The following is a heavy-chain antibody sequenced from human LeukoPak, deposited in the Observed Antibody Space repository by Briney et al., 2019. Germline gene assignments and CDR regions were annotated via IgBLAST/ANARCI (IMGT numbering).Heavy chain of an antibody. CDR1: GFTLSSYS. V-gene: IGHV3-48*02. D-gene: IGHD2-21*01. CDR2: ITSGSTTI. J-gene: IGHJ4*02. CDR3: ARLAGLAFDY. Sequence: GGSLRLSCAASGFTLSSYSMNWVRQAPGKGLEWVSYITSGSTTIYYADSVKGRFTISRDNAKNSLYLQMNSLKDGDTAVYYCARLAGLAFDYWGQGTLVTVSS.